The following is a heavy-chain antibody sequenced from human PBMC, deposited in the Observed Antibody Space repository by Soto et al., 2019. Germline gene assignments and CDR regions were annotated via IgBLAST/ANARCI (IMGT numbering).Heavy chain of an antibody. Sequence: QPGGSLRLSCAASGFTFSSFGFHWVRQAPGKGLEWVAVIWYDGSNKYYADSVKGRFTISRDNSKNTLYLQMNSLRAEDTAVYYCARDIAGISWVVTNNMDVWGQETXVTVSS. CDR2: IWYDGSNK. V-gene: IGHV3-33*01. CDR1: GFTFSSFG. D-gene: IGHD3-16*02. CDR3: ARDIAGISWVVTNNMDV. J-gene: IGHJ6*02.